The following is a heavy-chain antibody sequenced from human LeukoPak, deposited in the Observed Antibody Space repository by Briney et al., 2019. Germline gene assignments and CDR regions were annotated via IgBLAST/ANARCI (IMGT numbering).Heavy chain of an antibody. J-gene: IGHJ4*02. CDR3: AREARFALPVVGSGDY. CDR1: GGSISSSDYY. Sequence: PSETLSLTCSVSGGSISSSDYYWGWIRQPPGKGLEWIGTMFYNGATKSNPSLSSRVTMSIDTSKNQFSLKLRSVTAADTAVYYCAREARFALPVVGSGDYWGQGPLVTVSS. D-gene: IGHD6-19*01. V-gene: IGHV4-39*07. CDR2: MFYNGAT.